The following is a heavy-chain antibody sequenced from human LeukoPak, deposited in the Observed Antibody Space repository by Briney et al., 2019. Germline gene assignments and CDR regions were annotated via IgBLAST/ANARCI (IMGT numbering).Heavy chain of an antibody. CDR3: ARGVYGLFDY. Sequence: SETLSLTCTVSGGSISGGSYYWSWIRQPPGKGLEWIGYIYYSGSTKYNLSLKSRVTISVDTSKNQLSLKLSSVTAADAAVYYCARGVYGLFDYWGQGTLVTVSS. V-gene: IGHV4-61*01. CDR1: GGSISGGSYY. CDR2: IYYSGST. D-gene: IGHD6-13*01. J-gene: IGHJ4*02.